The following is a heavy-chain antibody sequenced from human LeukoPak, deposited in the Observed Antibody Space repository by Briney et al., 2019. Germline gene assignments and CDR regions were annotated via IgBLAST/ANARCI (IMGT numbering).Heavy chain of an antibody. CDR3: AREGPYYGVDV. V-gene: IGHV3-53*01. J-gene: IGHJ6*01. CDR1: GLIVSSSY. Sequence: GGSLRLSCAASGLIVSSSYMTWVRQAPGKGLEWVSIIYSGGRTYYADSVKGRFTVSRDNSKNTLYLQMNSLRVEDTAVYYWAREGPYYGVDVWGQGTTVTVSS. CDR2: IYSGGRT.